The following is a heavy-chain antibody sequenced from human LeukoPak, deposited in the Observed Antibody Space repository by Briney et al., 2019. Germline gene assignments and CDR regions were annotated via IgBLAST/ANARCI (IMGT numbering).Heavy chain of an antibody. CDR3: ARDRELGY. J-gene: IGHJ4*02. CDR2: IYNSGST. V-gene: IGHV4-59*01. D-gene: IGHD3-10*01. CDR1: GDSISIYY. Sequence: SETLSLTCSVSGDSISIYYWSWIRQPPGKGLEWIGYIYNSGSTNYNPSLKSRVTISVDTSKNQFSLKLTSVTAADAAVYYCARDRELGYWGQGTLVTVSS.